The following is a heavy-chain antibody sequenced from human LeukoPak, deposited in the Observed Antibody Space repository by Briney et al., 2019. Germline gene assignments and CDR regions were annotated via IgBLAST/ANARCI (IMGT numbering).Heavy chain of an antibody. V-gene: IGHV3-23*01. CDR3: AKRIQSAMAMGY. Sequence: GGSLRLSCAASGFTFSNYALSWVRQAPGKGLEWVSDISGSGGSTYYADSVKGRFTISRDNSKNTMYLQTNSLRAEDTAVYYCAKRIQSAMAMGYWGQGTLVTVSS. J-gene: IGHJ4*02. CDR2: ISGSGGST. D-gene: IGHD5-18*01. CDR1: GFTFSNYA.